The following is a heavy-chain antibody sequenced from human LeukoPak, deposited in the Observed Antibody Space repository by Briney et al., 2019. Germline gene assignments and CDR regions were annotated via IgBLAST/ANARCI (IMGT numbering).Heavy chain of an antibody. D-gene: IGHD4-23*01. J-gene: IGHJ4*02. Sequence: GESLKISCKGSGYSFPFYWIGWVLQMPGKGLEWMGIIYPGDSDTRYSPSFQGQVTISVDKSFSTAYLQWSSLKASDTAMYYCARQDGNSEYYFDYWGQGTLVTVSS. V-gene: IGHV5-51*01. CDR2: IYPGDSDT. CDR1: GYSFPFYW. CDR3: ARQDGNSEYYFDY.